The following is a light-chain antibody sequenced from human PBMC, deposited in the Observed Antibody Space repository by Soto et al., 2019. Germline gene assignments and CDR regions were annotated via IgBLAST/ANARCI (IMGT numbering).Light chain of an antibody. J-gene: IGKJ2*01. Sequence: DIQMTQSPSSLSASVGDRVTITCRASQSISNYLNWYQQKPGKAPQLLIYAASSLQSGVPSRFSGSGSGTDFTLTISSLQPEDFATYYCQQSYSTLYTFGQGTKVDIK. CDR3: QQSYSTLYT. CDR1: QSISNY. V-gene: IGKV1-39*01. CDR2: AAS.